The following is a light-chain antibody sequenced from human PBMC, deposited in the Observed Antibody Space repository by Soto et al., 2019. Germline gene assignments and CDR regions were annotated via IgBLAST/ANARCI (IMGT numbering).Light chain of an antibody. CDR1: QSISDS. J-gene: IGKJ1*01. V-gene: IGKV1-5*03. CDR3: QQYNGYWT. Sequence: DIQMTQSPSTLSASVGDRVTITCRASQSISDSLAWYQQKPGKAPKLLIYEASNLKSGVPSRCSGSGSGTEYTLTSSSLQHDDFASYYCQQYNGYWTFGQGTKVEIK. CDR2: EAS.